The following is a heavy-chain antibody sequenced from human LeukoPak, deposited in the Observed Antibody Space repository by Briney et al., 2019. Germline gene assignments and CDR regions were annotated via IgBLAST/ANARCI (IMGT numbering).Heavy chain of an antibody. V-gene: IGHV3-30*02. CDR1: GFTFSSYG. Sequence: PGGSLRLSCAASGFTFSSYGMHWVRQAPGKGLEWVAFIRYDGSNKYYADSVKGRFTISRDNSKNTLYLQMNSLRAEDTAVYYCAKAFLYYYDSSGYLYFDYWGQGTLVTVSS. CDR2: IRYDGSNK. CDR3: AKAFLYYYDSSGYLYFDY. J-gene: IGHJ4*02. D-gene: IGHD3-22*01.